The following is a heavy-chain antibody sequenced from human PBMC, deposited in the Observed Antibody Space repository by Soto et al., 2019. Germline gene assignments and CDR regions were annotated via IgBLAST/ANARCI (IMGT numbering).Heavy chain of an antibody. CDR1: GGSFSDYI. CDR3: ARGLISGSHYSGGWYYFDS. D-gene: IGHD1-26*01. CDR2: INHSGSA. V-gene: IGHV4-34*01. Sequence: SETLSLTCDVYGGSFSDYIWTWIRQTPEKGLQWIGQINHSGSANYNPSLKSRVTISVHTSSSQFSLELSSVTAADTAVYYCARGLISGSHYSGGWYYFDSWGQEPRSPSPQ. J-gene: IGHJ4*01.